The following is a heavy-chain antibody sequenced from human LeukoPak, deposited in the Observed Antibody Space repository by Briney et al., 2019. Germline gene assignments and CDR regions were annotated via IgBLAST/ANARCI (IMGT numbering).Heavy chain of an antibody. CDR3: ARGERFSFDI. J-gene: IGHJ3*02. Sequence: ASVKVSCKASGYTFTSYGISWVRQAPGQGLEWMGWISAYNGNTNYAQKFQGRVTMTRDTSISTAYMELSRLRSDDTAVYYCARGERFSFDIWGQGTMVTVSS. V-gene: IGHV1-18*01. CDR2: ISAYNGNT. CDR1: GYTFTSYG. D-gene: IGHD5-24*01.